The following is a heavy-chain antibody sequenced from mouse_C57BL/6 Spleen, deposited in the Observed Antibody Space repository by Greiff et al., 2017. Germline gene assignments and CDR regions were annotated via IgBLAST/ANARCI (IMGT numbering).Heavy chain of an antibody. CDR1: GYTFTDYY. Sequence: EVQLQQSGPELVKPGASVKISCKASGYTFTDYYMNWVKQSHGKSLEWIGDINPNNGGTSYNQKFKGKATWTVDKSSSTAYMELRSLTSEDSAVYYCARYYGSSYGAWFAYWGQGTLVTVSA. V-gene: IGHV1-26*01. J-gene: IGHJ3*01. CDR2: INPNNGGT. D-gene: IGHD1-1*01. CDR3: ARYYGSSYGAWFAY.